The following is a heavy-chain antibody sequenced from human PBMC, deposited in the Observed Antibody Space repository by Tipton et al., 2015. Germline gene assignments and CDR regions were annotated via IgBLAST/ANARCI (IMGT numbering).Heavy chain of an antibody. Sequence: TLSLTCTVSGGSISSGGYYWSWIRQHPGKGLEWIGYIYYSGSTYYNPSLKSRVTISVDTSKNQFSLKLSSVTAADTAVYFCAGMSQRGITMVRGIIKRFEIWGQGTTVTVSS. CDR3: AGMSQRGITMVRGIIKRFEI. CDR2: IYYSGST. V-gene: IGHV4-31*03. CDR1: GGSISSGGYY. J-gene: IGHJ3*02. D-gene: IGHD3-10*01.